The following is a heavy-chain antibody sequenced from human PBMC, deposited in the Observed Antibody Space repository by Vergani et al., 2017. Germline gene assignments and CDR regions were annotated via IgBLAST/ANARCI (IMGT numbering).Heavy chain of an antibody. CDR2: IYPGDSDT. CDR1: GYSFTSYW. J-gene: IGHJ4*02. CDR3: ARRGVGATTASYYFDY. D-gene: IGHD1-26*01. Sequence: EVQLVQSGAEVKKPGESLKISCKGSGYSFTSYWIGWVRQMPGKGLEWMGIIYPGDSDTRYSPSFQGTVTISADKSISTAYLQWSSLKASDTAMYYCARRGVGATTASYYFDYWGQGTLVTVSS. V-gene: IGHV5-51*03.